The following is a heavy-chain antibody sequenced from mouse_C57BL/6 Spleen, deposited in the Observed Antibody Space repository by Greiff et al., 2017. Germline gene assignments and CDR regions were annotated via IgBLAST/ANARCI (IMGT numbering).Heavy chain of an antibody. Sequence: VQLQESGPGLVQPSQSLSITCTVSGFSLTSYGVHWVRQSPGKGLEWLGVIWSGGSTDYNAAFISRLSISKDNSKSQVFFKMNSLQADDTARYYCARKHLPHAMDYWGQGPSVTVSS. V-gene: IGHV2-2*01. CDR1: GFSLTSYG. CDR2: IWSGGST. D-gene: IGHD2-1*01. CDR3: ARKHLPHAMDY. J-gene: IGHJ4*01.